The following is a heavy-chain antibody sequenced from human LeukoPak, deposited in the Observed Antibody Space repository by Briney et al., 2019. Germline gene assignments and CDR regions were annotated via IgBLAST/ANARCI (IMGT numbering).Heavy chain of an antibody. D-gene: IGHD3-9*01. CDR2: IWYDGSNK. CDR1: GFTFSSYG. Sequence: GGSLRLSCAASGFTFSSYGMHWVRQAPGKGLEWVAVIWYDGSNKYYADSVKGRFTISRDNSKNTLYLQMNSLRAEDTAVYYCAKEWGHYDILTGYLNWGQGTLVTVSS. CDR3: AKEWGHYDILTGYLN. J-gene: IGHJ4*02. V-gene: IGHV3-30*02.